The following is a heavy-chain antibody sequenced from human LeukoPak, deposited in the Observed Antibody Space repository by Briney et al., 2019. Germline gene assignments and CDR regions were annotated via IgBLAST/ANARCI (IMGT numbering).Heavy chain of an antibody. Sequence: SETLSLTCAVYGGSFSGYYWSWIRQPPGKGLEWIGEINHSGSTNYNPSPKSRVTISVDTSKNQFSLKLSSVTAADTAVYYCARGGAPYYDFWSGYSPAHAFDIWGQGTMVTVSS. CDR3: ARGGAPYYDFWSGYSPAHAFDI. CDR2: INHSGST. V-gene: IGHV4-34*01. J-gene: IGHJ3*02. CDR1: GGSFSGYY. D-gene: IGHD3-3*01.